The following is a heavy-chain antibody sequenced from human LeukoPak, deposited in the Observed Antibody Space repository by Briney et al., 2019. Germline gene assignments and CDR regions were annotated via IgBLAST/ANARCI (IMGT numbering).Heavy chain of an antibody. CDR3: ARRAWYVDY. D-gene: IGHD6-13*01. Sequence: GGSLRLSCAASGFTFSSYEMNWVRQAPGKGLEWVSYISSSGSTIYYADSVKGRFTISGDNAKNSLYLQMNSLRAEDTAVYYCARRAWYVDYWGQGTLVTVSS. CDR2: ISSSGSTI. CDR1: GFTFSSYE. V-gene: IGHV3-48*03. J-gene: IGHJ4*02.